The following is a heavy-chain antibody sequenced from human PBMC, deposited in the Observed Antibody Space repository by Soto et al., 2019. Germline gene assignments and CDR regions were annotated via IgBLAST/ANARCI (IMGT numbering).Heavy chain of an antibody. V-gene: IGHV1-18*01. CDR2: ISAYNGNT. CDR1: GYTFTTYG. Sequence: VASVKVSCKASGYTFTTYGISWVRQAPGQGLEWMGWISAYNGNTNYVQKLQGRVTMTTDTSTSTAYMELRSLRSDDTAVYYCASHKVSYDSSGYYGPAFPAPSDYWGQGTLVTVSS. J-gene: IGHJ4*02. CDR3: ASHKVSYDSSGYYGPAFPAPSDY. D-gene: IGHD3-22*01.